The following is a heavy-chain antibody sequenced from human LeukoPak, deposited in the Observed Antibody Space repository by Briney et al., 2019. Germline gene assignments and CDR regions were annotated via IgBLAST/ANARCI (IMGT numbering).Heavy chain of an antibody. CDR3: ARVSAATKSLGYCSGGSCYEGAFDI. V-gene: IGHV4-59*01. Sequence: SETLSLTCTVSGGSISRYYWSWIRQPPGKGLEWIGYIYYSGSTNYNPSLKSRVTISVDTSKNQFSLKLSSVTAADTAVYYCARVSAATKSLGYCSGGSCYEGAFDIWGQGTMVTVSS. CDR1: GGSISRYY. D-gene: IGHD2-15*01. CDR2: IYYSGST. J-gene: IGHJ3*02.